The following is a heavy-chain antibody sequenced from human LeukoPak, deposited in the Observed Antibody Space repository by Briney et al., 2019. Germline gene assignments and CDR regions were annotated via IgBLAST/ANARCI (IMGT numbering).Heavy chain of an antibody. CDR3: ARQEEMATSQWAFDI. V-gene: IGHV5-51*01. Sequence: GESLKISCKGSGYRFTSYWIGWVRQMPGKGLEWMGIIYPGDSDSRYSPSFQGQVTISADKSISTAYLQWSSLKASDTAMYYCARQEEMATSQWAFDIWGQGTMVTVSS. CDR1: GYRFTSYW. J-gene: IGHJ3*02. CDR2: IYPGDSDS. D-gene: IGHD5-24*01.